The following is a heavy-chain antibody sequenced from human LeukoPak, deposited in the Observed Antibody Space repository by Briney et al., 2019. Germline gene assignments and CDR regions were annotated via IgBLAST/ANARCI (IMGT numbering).Heavy chain of an antibody. V-gene: IGHV3-23*01. CDR2: ISGSGYST. J-gene: IGHJ6*03. Sequence: SGGSLRLSCAASGSLFTFRNFALRWVRQAPGKGLEWVSGISGSGYSTYYAESVKGRFTISRDNSKNTLYIQMNRLRAEDTAVYYCAKDGAWGDYYFYFYIDVWGKGTTVTVSS. D-gene: IGHD3-16*01. CDR3: AKDGAWGDYYFYFYIDV. CDR1: GSLFTFRNFA.